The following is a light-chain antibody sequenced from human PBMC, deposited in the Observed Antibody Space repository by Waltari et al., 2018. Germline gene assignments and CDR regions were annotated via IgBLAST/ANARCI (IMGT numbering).Light chain of an antibody. J-gene: IGKJ5*01. Sequence: CRASQSISRTCLAWDQQKPGQAPSLLIYAAFSRATGMPDRFSGSGSGTDFTLTINRLEPEDFAVYYCQQSDTSSVTFGQGTRLEIK. V-gene: IGKV3-20*01. CDR2: AAF. CDR3: QQSDTSSVT. CDR1: QSISRTC.